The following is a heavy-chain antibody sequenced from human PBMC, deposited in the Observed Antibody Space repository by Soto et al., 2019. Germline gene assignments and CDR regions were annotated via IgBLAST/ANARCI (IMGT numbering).Heavy chain of an antibody. Sequence: QVQLVESGGGVVQPGRSLRLSCAASGFTFSSYGMHWVRQAPGKGLEWVAVISYDGSNKYYADSVKGRFTISRDNSKNTLYLQMNSLRAEDTAVYYCAKTGSGGSCLDYGGQGALVTVSA. CDR2: ISYDGSNK. J-gene: IGHJ4*02. D-gene: IGHD2-15*01. CDR3: AKTGSGGSCLDY. CDR1: GFTFSSYG. V-gene: IGHV3-30*18.